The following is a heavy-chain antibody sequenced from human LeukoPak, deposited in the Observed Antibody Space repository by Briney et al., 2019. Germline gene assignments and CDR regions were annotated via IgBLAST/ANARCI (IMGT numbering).Heavy chain of an antibody. J-gene: IGHJ4*02. Sequence: AASVKVSCKASGYTFTGYYMHWVRQASGQGLEWMGWINPNSGGTNYAQKFQGRATMTRDTSISTAYMELSRLRSDDTAVYYCARDNAMTPLLDWGQGTLVTVSS. CDR3: ARDNAMTPLLD. CDR1: GYTFTGYY. CDR2: INPNSGGT. V-gene: IGHV1-2*02.